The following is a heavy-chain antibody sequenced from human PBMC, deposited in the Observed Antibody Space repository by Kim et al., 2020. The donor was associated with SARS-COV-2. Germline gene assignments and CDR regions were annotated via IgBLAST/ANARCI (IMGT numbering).Heavy chain of an antibody. Sequence: YADSVKGRFTISRDNSKTTLDLQMNSLRAEDTAVYYCARGKTDYDDAFDIWGQGTMVTVSS. CDR3: ARGKTDYDDAFDI. D-gene: IGHD4-17*01. J-gene: IGHJ3*02. V-gene: IGHV3-53*01.